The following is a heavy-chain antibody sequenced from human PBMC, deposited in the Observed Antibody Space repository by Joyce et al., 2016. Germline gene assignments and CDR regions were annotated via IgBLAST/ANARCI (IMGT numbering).Heavy chain of an antibody. CDR3: ARSSYTNGIFDY. CDR1: GVTFSSYT. V-gene: IGHV3-21*01. D-gene: IGHD2-8*01. Sequence: EVQLVESGGGLVKPGGSLRLSCAASGVTFSSYTMSWVRQAPGKGLEWVSYLISSTAYIKYTDSVKGRFTISRDNAKNSLYLQMNSLRVEDTAVYYCARSSYTNGIFDYWGQGTLVTGSS. J-gene: IGHJ4*02. CDR2: LISSTAYI.